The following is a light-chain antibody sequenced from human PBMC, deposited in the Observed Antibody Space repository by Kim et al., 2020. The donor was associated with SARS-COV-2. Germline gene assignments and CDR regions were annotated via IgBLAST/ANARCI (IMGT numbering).Light chain of an antibody. CDR2: AAS. J-gene: IGKJ2*04. CDR3: KQSYSTPCS. V-gene: IGKV1-39*01. CDR1: QSISSY. Sequence: DIQMTQSPSSLSASVGDRVTITCRASQSISSYLNWYQQKPGKAPKLLIYAASSLQSGVPSRFSGSGSGTDFTLTISSLQPEDFATYYCKQSYSTPCSFGQGTKLEI.